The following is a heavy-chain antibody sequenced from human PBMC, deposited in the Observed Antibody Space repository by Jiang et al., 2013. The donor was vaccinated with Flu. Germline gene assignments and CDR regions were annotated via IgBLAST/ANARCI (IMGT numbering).Heavy chain of an antibody. CDR3: ARDFLRGYGMDV. D-gene: IGHD2/OR15-2a*01. CDR1: GYTFTSYD. CDR2: MNPNSGNT. V-gene: IGHV1-8*01. Sequence: VQLVESGAEVKKPGVSVKVSCKASGYTFTSYDINWVRQATGQGLEWMGWMNPNSGNTGYAQKFQGRVTMTRNTSISTAYMELSSLRSEDTAVYYCARDFLRGYGMDVWGQGTTVTISS. J-gene: IGHJ6*02.